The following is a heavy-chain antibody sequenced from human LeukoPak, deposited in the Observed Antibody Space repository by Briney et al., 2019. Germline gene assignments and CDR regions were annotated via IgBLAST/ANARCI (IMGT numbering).Heavy chain of an antibody. J-gene: IGHJ3*02. D-gene: IGHD3-10*01. V-gene: IGHV3-23*01. CDR1: GFTFSSYA. CDR2: ISGSGGST. Sequence: GGSLRLSCAASGFTFSSYAMSWVRQAPGKGLEWVSGISGSGGSTYYVDSVKGRFTISRDNAKNTLYLQMNSLRAEDTAVYYCARDQAGAFDMWGQGTMVTVSS. CDR3: ARDQAGAFDM.